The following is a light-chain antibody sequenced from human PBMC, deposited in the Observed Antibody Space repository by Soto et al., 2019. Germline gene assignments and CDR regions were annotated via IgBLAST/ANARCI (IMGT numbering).Light chain of an antibody. V-gene: IGKV3-20*01. CDR3: QQSANSPVT. CDR1: QSVSRTY. CDR2: GAS. Sequence: TVLTQSPGTLSLSPGERATLSCRASQSVSRTYVSWYQQKPGQAPRLLIFGASSRATGIPDRFSGSGSGTDFTLTISRLEPEDFAVYYCQQSANSPVTFGQGTKLEIK. J-gene: IGKJ2*01.